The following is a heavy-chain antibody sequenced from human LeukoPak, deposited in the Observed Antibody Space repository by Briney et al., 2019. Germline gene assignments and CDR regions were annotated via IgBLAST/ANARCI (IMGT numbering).Heavy chain of an antibody. J-gene: IGHJ4*02. Sequence: PSETLSLTCTVSGGSVSSGGYSWSWIRQPPGKGLEWIGYIYHSGSTYYNPSLKSRVTISVDRSKNQFSLKLSSVTAADTAVYYCARPSLESSISYPFDYWGQGTLVTVSS. CDR3: ARPSLESSISYPFDY. V-gene: IGHV4-30-2*01. CDR1: GGSVSSGGYS. CDR2: IYHSGST. D-gene: IGHD2-2*01.